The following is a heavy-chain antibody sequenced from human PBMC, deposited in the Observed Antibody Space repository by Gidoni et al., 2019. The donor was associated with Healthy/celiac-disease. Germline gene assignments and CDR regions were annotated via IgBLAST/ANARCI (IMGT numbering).Heavy chain of an antibody. J-gene: IGHJ4*02. CDR1: GGSISSGSYY. V-gene: IGHV4-61*02. CDR2: IYTSGST. D-gene: IGHD4-17*01. Sequence: QVQLQESGPGLVKPSQTLSLTCTVSGGSISSGSYYWSWIRQPAGKGLEWIGRIYTSGSTNYNPSLKSRVTISVDTSKNQFSLKLSSVTAADTAVYYCARALGGGGDYVWGQGTLVTVSS. CDR3: ARALGGGGDYV.